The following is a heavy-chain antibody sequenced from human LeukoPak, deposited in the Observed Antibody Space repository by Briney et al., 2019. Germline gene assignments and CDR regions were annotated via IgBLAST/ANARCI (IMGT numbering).Heavy chain of an antibody. CDR2: IYPGDSDI. CDR3: ARRATIQMYYFDY. V-gene: IGHV5-51*01. D-gene: IGHD1-26*01. Sequence: ASVKVSCKVSGYSFNSYWIGWVRQMPGKGLEYVGVIYPGDSDIRYSPSFQGQVTISADKSISTAYLQWSSLKASDTAVYYCARRATIQMYYFDYWGRGTLVTVSS. CDR1: GYSFNSYW. J-gene: IGHJ4*02.